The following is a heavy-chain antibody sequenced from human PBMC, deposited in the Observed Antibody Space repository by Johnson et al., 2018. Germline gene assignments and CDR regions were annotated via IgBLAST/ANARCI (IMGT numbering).Heavy chain of an antibody. CDR2: IRSSSTYM. V-gene: IGHV3-21*01. J-gene: IGHJ6*02. CDR3: VRSLGYYYNMDV. Sequence: VQLVQSGGGVVQPGGSLRLSCAASGFTFSDYYMNWVRQAPGQGLVWVSSIRSSSTYMYSTDSVKGRFTISRDNAKKSLYLQMNTLSAEDTAVYYRVRSLGYYYNMDVWGQGNTVTVSS. CDR1: GFTFSDYY.